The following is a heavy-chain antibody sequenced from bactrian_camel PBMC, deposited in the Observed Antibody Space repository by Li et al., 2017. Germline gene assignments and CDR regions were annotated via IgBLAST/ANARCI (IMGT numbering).Heavy chain of an antibody. CDR3: TKDADGGTWSAGDY. Sequence: QVQLVESGGGSVQAGGSLKLACEQSGSTYNRGSMGWFRQAPGKEVEWVAGITSLPSLFRAASYADSVKGRFTISRDNAKNTLYLILNSLETEDTAMYYCTKDADGGTWSAGDYWGQGTQVTVS. V-gene: IGHV3S6*01. CDR2: ITSLPSLFRAA. J-gene: IGHJ4*01. D-gene: IGHD6*01. CDR1: GSTYNRGS.